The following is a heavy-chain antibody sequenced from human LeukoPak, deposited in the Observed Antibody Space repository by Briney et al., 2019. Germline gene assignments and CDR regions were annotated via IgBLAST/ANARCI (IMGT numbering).Heavy chain of an antibody. D-gene: IGHD3-22*01. CDR3: ARLSSGYYDGSGYPMRSAFDI. CDR2: IYPGDSDT. V-gene: IGHV5-51*01. Sequence: GESLKISCKGSGYSFTSYWIGWVRQMPGKSLEWMGIIYPGDSDTRYSPSFQGQVTISADKSISTAYLQWSSLKASDTAMYYCARLSSGYYDGSGYPMRSAFDIWGQGTMVTVSS. J-gene: IGHJ3*02. CDR1: GYSFTSYW.